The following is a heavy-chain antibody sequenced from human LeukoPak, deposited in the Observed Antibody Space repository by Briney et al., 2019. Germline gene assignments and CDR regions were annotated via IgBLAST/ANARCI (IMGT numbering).Heavy chain of an antibody. CDR2: ISAYNGNT. CDR1: GYTFTSYG. Sequence: GASVKVSCKASGYTFTSYGISWVRQAPGQGLEWMGWISAYNGNTNYAQKLQGRVTMTTDTSTSTAYMELRSLRAEDTAVYYCARVSGEYSSSSGDYWGQGTLVTVSS. D-gene: IGHD6-6*01. J-gene: IGHJ4*02. CDR3: ARVSGEYSSSSGDY. V-gene: IGHV1-18*01.